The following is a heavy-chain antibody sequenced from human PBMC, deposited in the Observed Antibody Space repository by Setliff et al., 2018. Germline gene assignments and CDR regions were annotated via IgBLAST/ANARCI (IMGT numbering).Heavy chain of an antibody. CDR3: ARPRSNYNRGAFSI. Sequence: ASVKVSCKASGYTLTTYFMNWVRQAPGQGLEWMGYINTRNGGILYPQKFEGRVSMTGDRTISTVYMDLRSLTFDDTAVYYCARPRSNYNRGAFSIWGQGTMVTVSS. V-gene: IGHV1-2*02. D-gene: IGHD3-10*01. J-gene: IGHJ3*02. CDR2: INTRNGGI. CDR1: GYTLTTYF.